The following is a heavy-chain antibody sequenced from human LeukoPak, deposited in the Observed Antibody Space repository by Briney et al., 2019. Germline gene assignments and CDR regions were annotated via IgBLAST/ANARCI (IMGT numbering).Heavy chain of an antibody. D-gene: IGHD6-13*01. CDR3: ARVLAQQQGY. CDR1: GFTFSSYA. CDR2: INSDGRNT. J-gene: IGHJ4*02. Sequence: GGSLRLSCAASGFTFSSYAMSWVRQAPGKGLVWVSHINSDGRNTTYADSVTGRFTISRDNTKNTLYLQMNSLRAEDTAVYYCARVLAQQQGYWGQGTLVSVSS. V-gene: IGHV3-74*01.